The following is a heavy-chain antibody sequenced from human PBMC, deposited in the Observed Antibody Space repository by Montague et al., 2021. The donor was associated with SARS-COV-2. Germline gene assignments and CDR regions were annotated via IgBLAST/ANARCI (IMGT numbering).Heavy chain of an antibody. V-gene: IGHV3-43*02. J-gene: IGHJ6*02. CDR2: ISGDGGKT. D-gene: IGHD3-22*01. CDR1: GFTFDDYV. CDR3: AKGTYFYDSSGYYPESHYSYFDGMDV. Sequence: SLRLSCAASGFTFDDYVMYWVRQPPGKGLEWVSLISGDGGKTYYADSVKGRFTTSRDNGKNSLYLQMNSLGTEDTALYHCAKGTYFYDSSGYYPESHYSYFDGMDVWGQGTPVTVSS.